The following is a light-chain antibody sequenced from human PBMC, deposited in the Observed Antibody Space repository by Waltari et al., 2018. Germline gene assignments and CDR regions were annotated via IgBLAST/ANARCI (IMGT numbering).Light chain of an antibody. CDR2: DAS. CDR3: QQRSVWPPT. CDR1: QSVGRS. V-gene: IGKV3-11*01. J-gene: IGKJ2*01. Sequence: EIVLTQSLATLSLSPGEGATLSCRVSQSVGRSLAWIQQKPGQAPRLVIYDASFRAPGILAMFSGSGSGTDFTLTISSLEAEDFAMYYCQQRSVWPPTFGRGTKLEIK.